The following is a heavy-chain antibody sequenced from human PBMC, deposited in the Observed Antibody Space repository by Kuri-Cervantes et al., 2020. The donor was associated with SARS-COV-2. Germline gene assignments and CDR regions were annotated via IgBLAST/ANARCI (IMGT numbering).Heavy chain of an antibody. D-gene: IGHD6-19*01. V-gene: IGHV1-18*01. CDR1: GYTFTSYG. CDR2: ISAYNGNT. J-gene: IGHJ4*02. Sequence: ASVISCKASGYTFTSYGISWVRQAPGQGPEWMGWISAYNGNTNYAQKLQGRVTMTTDTSTSTAYMELRSLRSDDTAVYYCARGPFSSGWFDYWGQGTLVTVSS. CDR3: ARGPFSSGWFDY.